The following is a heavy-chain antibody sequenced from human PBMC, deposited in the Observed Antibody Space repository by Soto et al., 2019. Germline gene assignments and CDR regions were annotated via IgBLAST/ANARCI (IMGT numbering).Heavy chain of an antibody. V-gene: IGHV4-59*01. CDR1: GGFISSYY. D-gene: IGHD3-3*01. Sequence: SETLSLTCTVSGGFISSYYWSWIRQPPGKGLEWIGNIFYSGSTNYNPSLKSRVTISVDTSNNRFSLKLNSVTTADTAVYYCARRRNTMTGDFDSCGQGTLVTVSS. CDR2: IFYSGST. J-gene: IGHJ4*02. CDR3: ARRRNTMTGDFDS.